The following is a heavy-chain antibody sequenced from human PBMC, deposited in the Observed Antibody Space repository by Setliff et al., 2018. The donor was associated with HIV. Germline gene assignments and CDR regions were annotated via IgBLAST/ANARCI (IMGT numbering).Heavy chain of an antibody. V-gene: IGHV1-69*13. CDR2: IIPISHTT. Sequence: GASVKVSCKASGGTISDHAITWVRQAPGQGLEWMGEIIPISHTTNHAQRFQGRVTITADEYTRTSHMELRSLRSEDAAVYYCARGGLVNYRVLTGYDYWGQGTLVTVSS. CDR3: ARGGLVNYRVLTGYDY. D-gene: IGHD3-9*01. CDR1: GGTISDHA. J-gene: IGHJ4*02.